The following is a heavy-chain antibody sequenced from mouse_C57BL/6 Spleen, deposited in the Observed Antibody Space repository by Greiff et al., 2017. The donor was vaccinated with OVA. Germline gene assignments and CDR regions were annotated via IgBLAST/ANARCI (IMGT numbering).Heavy chain of an antibody. J-gene: IGHJ2*01. CDR2: ISGGGGNT. CDR3: ARRHYDDYFDY. V-gene: IGHV5-9*01. Sequence: EVKLVESGGGLVKPGGSLKLSCAASGFTFSSYTMSWVRQTPEKRLEWVATISGGGGNTYYPESVKGRFTISRDNAKNTLYLQMSSLRSEDTALYYCARRHYDDYFDYWGQGTTLTVSS. D-gene: IGHD2-4*01. CDR1: GFTFSSYT.